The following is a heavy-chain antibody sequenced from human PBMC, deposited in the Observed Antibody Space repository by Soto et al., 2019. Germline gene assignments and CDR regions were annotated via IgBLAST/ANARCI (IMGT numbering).Heavy chain of an antibody. J-gene: IGHJ6*02. Sequence: QVQLVQSGAEVKKPGSSVKVSCKASGGTFSSYAISWVRQAPGQGLEWMGGIIPIFGTANYAQKFQGRVTITADESTSTAYMELSSLRSEYTAVYYCARAHVVLMVYASYYGMDVWGQGTTVTVSS. CDR3: ARAHVVLMVYASYYGMDV. CDR2: IIPIFGTA. CDR1: GGTFSSYA. V-gene: IGHV1-69*01. D-gene: IGHD2-8*01.